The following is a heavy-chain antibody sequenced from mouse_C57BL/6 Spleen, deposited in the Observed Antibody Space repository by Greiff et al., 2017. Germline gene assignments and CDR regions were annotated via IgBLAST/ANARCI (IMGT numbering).Heavy chain of an antibody. J-gene: IGHJ4*01. CDR3: ARPNYDYGYAMDY. CDR1: GYAFSSYC. V-gene: IGHV1-80*01. Sequence: VQLQESGAELVKPGASVKISCKASGYAFSSYCMNWVKQRPGKGLEWIGQIYPDNGGTNYNGKFKGKATLTADKSSSTAYMQLSSLTSEDSADYCAARPNYDYGYAMDYWGQGTTVTVSS. D-gene: IGHD2-4*01. CDR2: IYPDNGGT.